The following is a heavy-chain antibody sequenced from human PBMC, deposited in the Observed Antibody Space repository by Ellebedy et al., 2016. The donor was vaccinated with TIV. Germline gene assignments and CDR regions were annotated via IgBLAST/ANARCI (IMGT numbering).Heavy chain of an antibody. CDR3: ARGDYYYDSSGYENWFDP. D-gene: IGHD3-22*01. CDR2: LYYSGKT. Sequence: MPSEPLSLTCNVSGGSISGHDWSWIRKPPGKGLEWIGNLYYSGKTHYNPSLKSRVTISADTSKNQFSLKLSSVTAADTAVYDCARGDYYYDSSGYENWFDPWGQGTLVTVSS. CDR1: GGSISGHD. J-gene: IGHJ5*02. V-gene: IGHV4-59*11.